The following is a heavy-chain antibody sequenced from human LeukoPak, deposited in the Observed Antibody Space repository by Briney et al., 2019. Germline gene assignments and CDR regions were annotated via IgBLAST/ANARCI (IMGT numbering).Heavy chain of an antibody. D-gene: IGHD2-2*01. J-gene: IGHJ4*02. V-gene: IGHV3-21*01. CDR2: ISSSSSYI. CDR3: ARASRRDCSSISCPAY. Sequence: PGGSLRLSCAASGFTFSSYSMNWVRQAPGKGLEWVSSISSSSSYIYYADSVKGRFTISKDNAKNSLYLQMNSLRAEDTAVYYCARASRRDCSSISCPAYWGQGTLVTVSS. CDR1: GFTFSSYS.